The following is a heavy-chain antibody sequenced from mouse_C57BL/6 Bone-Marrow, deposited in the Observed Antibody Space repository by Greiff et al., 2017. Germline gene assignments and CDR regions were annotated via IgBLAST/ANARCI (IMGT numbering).Heavy chain of an antibody. J-gene: IGHJ2*01. CDR2: IDPEDGET. CDR1: GFNIKDYY. V-gene: IGHV14-2*01. Sequence: EVPLVESGAELVKPGASVKLSCTASGFNIKDYYMHWVKQRTEQGLEWIGRIDPEDGETTYAPKFQGKATIPADTSSNTAYLQLISLTSEDTAVYYCASVRRGYWGQGTTRTVSS. CDR3: ASVRRGY.